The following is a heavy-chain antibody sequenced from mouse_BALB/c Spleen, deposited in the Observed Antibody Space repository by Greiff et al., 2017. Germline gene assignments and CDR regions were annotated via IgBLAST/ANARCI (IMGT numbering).Heavy chain of an antibody. J-gene: IGHJ3*01. CDR2: ISTYYGNT. D-gene: IGHD2-1*01. Sequence: VQLQQSGPELVRPGVSVKISCKGSGYTFTDYAMHWVKQSHAKSLEWIGVISTYYGNTNYNQKFKGKATMTVDKSSSTAYMELARLTSEDSAIYYCARGGNYPSWFAYWGQGTLVTVSA. CDR1: GYTFTDYA. V-gene: IGHV1-67*01. CDR3: ARGGNYPSWFAY.